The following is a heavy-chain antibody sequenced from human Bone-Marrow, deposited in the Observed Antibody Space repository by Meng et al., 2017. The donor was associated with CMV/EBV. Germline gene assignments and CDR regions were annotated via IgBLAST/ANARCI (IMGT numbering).Heavy chain of an antibody. CDR3: ARSDYDFWSGSLYGMDV. J-gene: IGHJ6*02. Sequence: SETLSLTCAVYGGSFSGYYWSWIRQPPGKGLEWIGEINHSGSTNYNPSLKSRVTISVDTSKNQFSLKLSSVTAADTAVYYCARSDYDFWSGSLYGMDVWGQGTTVTVSS. V-gene: IGHV4-34*01. D-gene: IGHD3-3*01. CDR1: GGSFSGYY. CDR2: INHSGST.